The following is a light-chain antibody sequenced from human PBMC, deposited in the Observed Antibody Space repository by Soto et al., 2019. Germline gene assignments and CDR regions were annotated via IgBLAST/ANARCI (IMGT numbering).Light chain of an antibody. Sequence: EIVLTQSPATLSLSPGERATLSCRASQSVSSYLAWYQQKPGQAPRLLIYDASNRATGTPDRFSGSGSGTDFTLTISRLEPEDFAVYYCHQYGNTLWTFGQGTKVDIK. CDR1: QSVSSY. V-gene: IGKV3-11*01. CDR2: DAS. J-gene: IGKJ1*01. CDR3: HQYGNTLWT.